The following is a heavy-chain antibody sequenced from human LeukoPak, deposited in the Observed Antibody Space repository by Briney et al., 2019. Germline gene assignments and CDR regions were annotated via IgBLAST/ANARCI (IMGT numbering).Heavy chain of an antibody. D-gene: IGHD2-15*01. CDR1: GFTFRSYA. Sequence: GGSLRLSCAASGFTFRSYAMHWVRQAPGKGLEWVAVTSHDGRNKFYADSVKGRFTISRDDSKNTLDLEMNSLRAEDTAVYYCATQPCSGGSCYLGNWGQGTLVTVSS. V-gene: IGHV3-30*04. CDR3: ATQPCSGGSCYLGN. J-gene: IGHJ4*02. CDR2: TSHDGRNK.